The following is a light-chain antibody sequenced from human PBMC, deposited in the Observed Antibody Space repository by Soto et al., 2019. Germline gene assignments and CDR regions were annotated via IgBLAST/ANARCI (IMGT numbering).Light chain of an antibody. Sequence: QSVLTQPASVSGSPGQSITISCTGTSSDVGGYNYVSWYQEHPGKAPKLMIYDGSNRPSGVSNRFSGSKSGNTASLTNSGLQAEDEADYYCSSYTSDSTYVFGTGTKLTVL. J-gene: IGLJ1*01. V-gene: IGLV2-14*01. CDR2: DGS. CDR3: SSYTSDSTYV. CDR1: SSDVGGYNY.